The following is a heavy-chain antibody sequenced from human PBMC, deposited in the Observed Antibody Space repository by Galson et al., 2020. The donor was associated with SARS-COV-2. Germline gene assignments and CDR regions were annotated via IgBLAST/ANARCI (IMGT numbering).Heavy chain of an antibody. CDR2: IDWDDIK. J-gene: IGHJ4*02. V-gene: IGHV2-70*11. Sequence: ESGPTLVKPTQTLTLTCTFSGFSLSTSGMCVIWIRQPPGKALEWLARIDWDDIKYYSTSLKTRLTLSKDTSKNQVVLTMTNMDPVDTATYYCARTKPNYREIDYWGQGTLVTVSS. D-gene: IGHD1-7*01. CDR1: GFSLSTSGMC. CDR3: ARTKPNYREIDY.